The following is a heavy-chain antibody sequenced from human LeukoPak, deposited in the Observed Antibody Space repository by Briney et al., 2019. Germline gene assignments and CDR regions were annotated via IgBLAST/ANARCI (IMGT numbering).Heavy chain of an antibody. V-gene: IGHV4-34*01. Sequence: SETLSLTCADYGGSFSGYYWSWIRQPPGKRLEWIGEINNSGSTNKNHSLKGRVTISVDTSKTQFSLKLRSVTAADTAVYYCAGYCTNGVCYSYFQHWGQGTLVTVSS. CDR2: INNSGST. J-gene: IGHJ1*01. D-gene: IGHD2-8*01. CDR1: GGSFSGYY. CDR3: AGYCTNGVCYSYFQH.